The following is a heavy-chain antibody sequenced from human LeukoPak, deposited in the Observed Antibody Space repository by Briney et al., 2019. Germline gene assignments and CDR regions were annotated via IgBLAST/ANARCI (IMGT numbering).Heavy chain of an antibody. CDR2: INPNSGGT. D-gene: IGHD5-12*01. J-gene: IGHJ4*02. CDR1: GYTFTGYY. Sequence: ASVKVSCKASGYTFTGYYMHWVRQAPGQGLEWMGWINPNSGGTNYAQKFQGRVTMTGDTSISTAYMELSRLRSDDTAVYYCARVHSGYDFFDYWGQGTLVTVSS. CDR3: ARVHSGYDFFDY. V-gene: IGHV1-2*02.